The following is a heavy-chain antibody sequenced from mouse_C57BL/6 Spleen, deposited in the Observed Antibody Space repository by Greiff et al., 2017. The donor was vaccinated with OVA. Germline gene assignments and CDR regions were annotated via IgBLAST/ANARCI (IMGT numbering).Heavy chain of an antibody. J-gene: IGHJ3*01. CDR3: ARGYGSREFAY. V-gene: IGHV5-17*01. CDR1: GFTFSDYG. D-gene: IGHD1-1*01. CDR2: ISSGSSTI. Sequence: EVKLMESGGGLVKPGGFLKLSCAASGFTFSDYGMHWVRQAPEKGLEWVAYISSGSSTIYYADTVKGRFTISRDNAKNTLFLQMTSLRSEDTAMYYCARGYGSREFAYWGQGTLVTVSA.